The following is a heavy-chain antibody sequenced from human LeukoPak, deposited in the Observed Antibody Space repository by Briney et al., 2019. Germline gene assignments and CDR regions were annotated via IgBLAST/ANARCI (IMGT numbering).Heavy chain of an antibody. CDR2: ISYDGSNK. CDR1: GFTFSSYG. V-gene: IGHV3-30*18. CDR3: AKDVYSSSPGSTPYFDY. Sequence: GGSLRLSCAASGFTFSSYGMHWVRQAPGKGLEWVAVISYDGSNKYYADSVKGRFTISRDNSKNTLYLQMNSLRAEDTAVYYCAKDVYSSSPGSTPYFDYWAREPWSPSPQ. D-gene: IGHD6-13*01. J-gene: IGHJ4*02.